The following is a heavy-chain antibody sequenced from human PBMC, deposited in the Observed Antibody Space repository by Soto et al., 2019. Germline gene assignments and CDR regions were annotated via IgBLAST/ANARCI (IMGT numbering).Heavy chain of an antibody. CDR2: IYPGDSDT. Sequence: PGESLKISCKGSGYSFTSYWIGWVRQMPGKGLKWMGIIYPGDSDTRYSPSFQGQVTISADKSISTAYLQWSSLKASDTAMYYCARHGPDDYSNYDNYYNFGMDVWGQGTTVTVSS. V-gene: IGHV5-51*01. CDR1: GYSFTSYW. D-gene: IGHD4-4*01. J-gene: IGHJ6*02. CDR3: ARHGPDDYSNYDNYYNFGMDV.